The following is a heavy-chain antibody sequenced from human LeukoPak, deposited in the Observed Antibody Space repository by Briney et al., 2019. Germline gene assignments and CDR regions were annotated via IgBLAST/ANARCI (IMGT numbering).Heavy chain of an antibody. D-gene: IGHD2-21*02. CDR3: AKAFVVVTATRFDP. J-gene: IGHJ5*02. CDR1: GFTFSSYG. CDR2: ISYDGSNK. Sequence: PGRSLRLSCAASGFTFSSYGMHWVRQAPGKGLEWVAVISYDGSNKYYADSVKGRFTISRDNSKNTLYLQMNSLRAEDTAVYYCAKAFVVVTATRFDPWGQGTLVTVSS. V-gene: IGHV3-30*18.